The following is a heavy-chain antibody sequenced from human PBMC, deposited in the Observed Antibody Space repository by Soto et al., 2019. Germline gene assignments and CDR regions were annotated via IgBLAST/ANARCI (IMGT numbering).Heavy chain of an antibody. CDR2: IHYSGST. V-gene: IGHV4-59*01. Sequence: QVQLQESGPGLVKSSETLSLTCTVSGGSISLYYWNWIRQPPGKGLEWIGYIHYSGSTNYKPSLISRVTTSVDTVNNHFSLRLSSVTAADTAVDYCARGYSIRWYRGFDPWGQGTLVTVSS. CDR3: ARGYSIRWYRGFDP. CDR1: GGSISLYY. D-gene: IGHD6-13*01. J-gene: IGHJ5*02.